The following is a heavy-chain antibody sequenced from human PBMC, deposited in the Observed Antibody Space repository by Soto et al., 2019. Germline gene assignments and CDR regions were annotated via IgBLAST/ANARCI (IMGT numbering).Heavy chain of an antibody. D-gene: IGHD1-7*01. CDR2: ISYSGST. V-gene: IGHV4-59*04. Sequence: SETLSLTCTVSGGSISTYYWSWIRQPPGKGLEWIGYISYSGSTYYNPSLKSRVTMSVDTSRNQFSLDLSFVTAVDTAVYYCAKIGGTTRGPWFDPWGQGTLVTVSS. J-gene: IGHJ5*02. CDR1: GGSISTYY. CDR3: AKIGGTTRGPWFDP.